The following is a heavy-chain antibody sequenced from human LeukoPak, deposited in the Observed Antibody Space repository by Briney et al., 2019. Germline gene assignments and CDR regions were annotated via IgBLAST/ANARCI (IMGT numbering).Heavy chain of an antibody. CDR1: GYTFTGYY. D-gene: IGHD3-10*01. Sequence: ASVKLSCKASGYTFTGYYLHLVRQPPGQGLEWMGWIDLNSGGTKYAQKFQGRVTMTKDTSISTAYMDLRRLRSDDTAVSYCARDYYGSGSYYQLGYWGQGALVTVSS. CDR3: ARDYYGSGSYYQLGY. CDR2: IDLNSGGT. J-gene: IGHJ4*02. V-gene: IGHV1-2*02.